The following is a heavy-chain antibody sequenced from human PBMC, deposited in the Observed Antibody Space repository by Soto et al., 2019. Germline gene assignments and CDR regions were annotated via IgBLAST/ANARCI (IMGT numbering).Heavy chain of an antibody. D-gene: IGHD5-18*01. Sequence: GGSLRLSCAPSGFTFSSYGMHWVRQAPGKGLEWVAVIWYDGSNKYYAYSVKGRFTISRDNSKNTLYLQMNSLRAEDTAVYYCASDGGIQTRLQSDMDDWCQESTVTISS. CDR1: GFTFSSYG. J-gene: IGHJ6*02. CDR3: ASDGGIQTRLQSDMDD. CDR2: IWYDGSNK. V-gene: IGHV3-33*01.